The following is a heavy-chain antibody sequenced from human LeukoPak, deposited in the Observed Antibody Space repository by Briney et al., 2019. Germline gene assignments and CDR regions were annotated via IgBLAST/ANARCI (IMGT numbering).Heavy chain of an antibody. CDR2: IKQDESEK. CDR3: ARALDSSSSRYQAFEY. CDR1: GFSLRNYW. J-gene: IGHJ4*02. D-gene: IGHD2-2*01. V-gene: IGHV3-7*01. Sequence: PGGSLRLSCVASGFSLRNYWMSWVRQAPGKGLEWVAKIKQDESEKYYVDSVKGRFTISRDNAKNSLYLQMNSLRAEDTAVYYCARALDSSSSRYQAFEYWGQGTLVTVSS.